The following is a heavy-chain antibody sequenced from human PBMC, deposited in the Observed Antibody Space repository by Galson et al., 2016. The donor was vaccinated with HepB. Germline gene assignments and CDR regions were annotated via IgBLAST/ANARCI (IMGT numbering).Heavy chain of an antibody. CDR2: IKEDGSEK. V-gene: IGHV3-7*01. CDR3: AREKTVYGVVISHFDY. D-gene: IGHD3-3*01. Sequence: SLRLSCAASGFTFTNYWMTWVRQAPGKGLEWVANIKEDGSEKFYGDSVKGRFTISRDNAKNSLYLQMNSLRAEDTAVYYCAREKTVYGVVISHFDYWGQGSPVTVCS. J-gene: IGHJ4*02. CDR1: GFTFTNYW.